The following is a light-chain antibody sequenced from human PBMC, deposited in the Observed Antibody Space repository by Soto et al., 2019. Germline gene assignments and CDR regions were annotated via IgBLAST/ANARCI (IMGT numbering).Light chain of an antibody. CDR1: SSNIGAGYD. Sequence: QAVVTQPPSVSGAPGQRVTISCTGSSSNIGAGYDVHWYQQLPGAAPKLLIYGNSNRPSGVPDRFSGSKSGTSASLAITGLQDEDEADYYCQSYDSSLSGVVFGGGTKLTV. V-gene: IGLV1-40*01. CDR3: QSYDSSLSGVV. CDR2: GNS. J-gene: IGLJ2*01.